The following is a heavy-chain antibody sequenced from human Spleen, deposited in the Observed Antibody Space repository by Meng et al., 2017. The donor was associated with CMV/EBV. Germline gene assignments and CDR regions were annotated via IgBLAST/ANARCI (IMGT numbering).Heavy chain of an antibody. D-gene: IGHD2-2*01. CDR2: INWNGGST. CDR3: ARDGRRYCTSTSCSYSGY. CDR1: FDDYG. V-gene: IGHV3-20*03. Sequence: FDDYGMSWVRQAPGKGLEWVSGINWNGGSTDYADSVKGRFTISRDNAKNSLYLRMNSLRAEDTALYYCARDGRRYCTSTSCSYSGYWGQGTLVTVSS. J-gene: IGHJ4*02.